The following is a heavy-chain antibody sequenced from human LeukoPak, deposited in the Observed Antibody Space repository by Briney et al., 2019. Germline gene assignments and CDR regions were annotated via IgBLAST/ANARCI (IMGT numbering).Heavy chain of an antibody. D-gene: IGHD3-22*01. Sequence: SETLSLTCAVSADSFSSSGYYWSWIRQPPGKGLEWIGTIAYSGRTYDNPSLKRPVTTSVYTYKNQFSPNLTSVSPADTAVYFCARLNYYDNSGYYTQPKFDYWGQGTLVTVSS. CDR3: ARLNYYDNSGYYTQPKFDY. CDR1: ADSFSSSGYY. V-gene: IGHV4-39*01. J-gene: IGHJ4*02. CDR2: IAYSGRT.